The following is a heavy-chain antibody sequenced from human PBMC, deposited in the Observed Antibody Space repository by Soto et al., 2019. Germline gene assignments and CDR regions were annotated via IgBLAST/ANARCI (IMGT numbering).Heavy chain of an antibody. D-gene: IGHD3-3*01. J-gene: IGHJ4*02. V-gene: IGHV3-23*01. Sequence: EVQLLESGGGLVQPGGSLRLSCAASGFTFSTYAMSWVRQAPGKGLEWLSGISGSGDTTYYAESVKDRFTISRDNSENTLYLQMNSLRAEDTAVYYCVKDLWICHDACRSGDYWGQGTLVTVSS. CDR3: VKDLWICHDACRSGDY. CDR2: ISGSGDTT. CDR1: GFTFSTYA.